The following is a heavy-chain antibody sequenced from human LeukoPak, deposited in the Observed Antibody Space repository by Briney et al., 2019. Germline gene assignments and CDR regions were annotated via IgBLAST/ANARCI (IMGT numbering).Heavy chain of an antibody. V-gene: IGHV4-31*03. CDR1: GGSISSGGYY. CDR3: ARSMFLLTPFDY. Sequence: SQTLSLTCTVSGGSISSGGYYWSWIRQHPGKGLEWIGYIYYSGSTYYNPSPKSRVTISVDTSKNQFSLKLSSVTAADTAVYYCARSMFLLTPFDYWGQGTLVTVSS. D-gene: IGHD3-10*02. J-gene: IGHJ4*02. CDR2: IYYSGST.